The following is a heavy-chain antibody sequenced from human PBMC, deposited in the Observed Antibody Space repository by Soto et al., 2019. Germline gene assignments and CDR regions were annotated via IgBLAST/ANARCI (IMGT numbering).Heavy chain of an antibody. V-gene: IGHV1-58*01. CDR1: GFTFTSSA. CDR2: IVVGSGNT. Sequence: GASVKVSCKASGFTFTSSAVQWVRQARGQRLEWIGWIVVGSGNTNYAQKFQERVTITRDMSTSTAYMELSSLRSEDTAVYYCAADGTGIAAAGKKHAEYFQHWGKGTLVTVSS. J-gene: IGHJ1*01. CDR3: AADGTGIAAAGKKHAEYFQH. D-gene: IGHD6-13*01.